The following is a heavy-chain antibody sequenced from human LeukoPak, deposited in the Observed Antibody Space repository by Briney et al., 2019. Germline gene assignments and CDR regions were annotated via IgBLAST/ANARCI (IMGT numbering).Heavy chain of an antibody. V-gene: IGHV4-59*05. J-gene: IGHJ4*02. CDR2: MYYSGST. Sequence: GSLRLSCAASGFTFSSYSMNWIRQPPGKGLEWIGSMYYSGSTYYNPSLKSRVTISVDTSKNQFSLKLSSVTAADTAVYYCARGRFLEWLFDFWGQGTLVTVSS. D-gene: IGHD3-3*01. CDR3: ARGRFLEWLFDF. CDR1: GFTFSSYS.